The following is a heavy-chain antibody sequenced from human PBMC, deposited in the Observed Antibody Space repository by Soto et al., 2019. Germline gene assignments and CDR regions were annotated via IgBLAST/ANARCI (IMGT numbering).Heavy chain of an antibody. J-gene: IGHJ6*02. V-gene: IGHV3-23*01. CDR2: ISATGGGT. CDR1: GFKFSNYA. D-gene: IGHD2-2*01. CDR3: AKDFCSSSSCYGFYYYFYGMDA. Sequence: GGSLRLSCAASGFKFSNYAMSWVRQAPGKGLEWVSLISATGGGTYYADSVKGRFTISRDNSKSTLYLQMNSLRTEDSTVYYCAKDFCSSSSCYGFYYYFYGMDAWGQGTTVTVSS.